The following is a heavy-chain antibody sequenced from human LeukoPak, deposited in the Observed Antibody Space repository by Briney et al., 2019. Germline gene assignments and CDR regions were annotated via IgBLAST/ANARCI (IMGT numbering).Heavy chain of an antibody. D-gene: IGHD6-19*01. CDR2: IYYSGST. V-gene: IGHV4-39*01. Sequence: SETLSLTCTVSGGSISSSSYYWGWIRQPPGKGLEWIGSIYYSGSTYYNPSLKSRVTISVDTPKNQFSLKLSSVTAADTAVYYCARRGYSSGLYYFDYWGQGTLVTVSS. CDR1: GGSISSSSYY. J-gene: IGHJ4*02. CDR3: ARRGYSSGLYYFDY.